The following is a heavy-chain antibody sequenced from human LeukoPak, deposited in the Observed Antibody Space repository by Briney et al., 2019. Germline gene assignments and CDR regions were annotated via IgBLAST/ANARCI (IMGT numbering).Heavy chain of an antibody. CDR3: ARGGTLRYYYYGMDV. CDR2: INHSGST. CDR1: IGSFSGYY. V-gene: IGHV4-34*01. J-gene: IGHJ6*02. Sequence: SENLSLTCAVYIGSFSGYYWSWIRQPPGKGLEWIGEINHSGSTNYNPSLKSRVTISVDTSKNQFSLKLSPVTAADTAVYYCARGGTLRYYYYGMDVWGQGTTVTVSS. D-gene: IGHD4-17*01.